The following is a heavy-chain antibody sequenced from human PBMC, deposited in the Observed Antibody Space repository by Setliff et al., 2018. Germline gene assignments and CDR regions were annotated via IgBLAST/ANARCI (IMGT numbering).Heavy chain of an antibody. CDR3: AVLQVPLAAPAHFEF. CDR2: IHPGDSDI. CDR1: GYRFTNSW. J-gene: IGHJ4*02. Sequence: GESLKISCKGSGYRFTNSWIGWVRQMPGKGLEWMGIIHPGDSDIRYGPSFQGQVTISADKSTNTAYLQWVGLKASDTAMYYCAVLQVPLAAPAHFEFWGQGTPVTVS. D-gene: IGHD3-10*01. V-gene: IGHV5-51*01.